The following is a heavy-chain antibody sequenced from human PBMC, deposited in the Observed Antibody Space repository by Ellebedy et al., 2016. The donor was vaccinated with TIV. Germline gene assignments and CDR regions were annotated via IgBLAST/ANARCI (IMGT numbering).Heavy chain of an antibody. J-gene: IGHJ6*02. CDR2: INPNSGGT. Sequence: ASVKVSCXASGYTFTSYYMHWVRQAPGQGLEWMGWINPNSGGTNYAQKFQGRVTMTRDTSISTAYMELSRLRSDDTAVYYCARWSYGSGSYVWYYGMDVWGQGTTVTVSS. CDR3: ARWSYGSGSYVWYYGMDV. V-gene: IGHV1-2*02. CDR1: GYTFTSYY. D-gene: IGHD3-10*01.